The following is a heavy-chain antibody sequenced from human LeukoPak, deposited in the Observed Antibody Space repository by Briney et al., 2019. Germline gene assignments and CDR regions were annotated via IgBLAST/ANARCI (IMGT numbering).Heavy chain of an antibody. V-gene: IGHV4-61*02. CDR3: ARGPYSYDSSGAFDI. CDR1: GDSISSGDYY. D-gene: IGHD3-22*01. Sequence: SETLPLTCTVSGDSISSGDYYWSWIRQPAGKGLEWIGRISSSGSTNYNPSLKSRVTISVDTSKNQFSLKLSSVTAADTAVYFCARGPYSYDSSGAFDIWGQGTMVTVSS. CDR2: ISSSGST. J-gene: IGHJ3*02.